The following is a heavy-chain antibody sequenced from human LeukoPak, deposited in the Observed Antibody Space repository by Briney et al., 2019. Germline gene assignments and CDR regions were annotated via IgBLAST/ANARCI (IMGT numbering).Heavy chain of an antibody. CDR3: ARGRPGGHSWNY. Sequence: ASVKVSCKASGYTFTNSYIHWVRQAPGQGLEWMGIINPSGGSTSYAQKFQGRVTMTRDMSTSTVYMELSSLRSEDTAVYYCARGRPGGHSWNYWGQGTLVTVSS. CDR2: INPSGGST. V-gene: IGHV1-46*01. CDR1: GYTFTNSY. D-gene: IGHD1-26*01. J-gene: IGHJ4*02.